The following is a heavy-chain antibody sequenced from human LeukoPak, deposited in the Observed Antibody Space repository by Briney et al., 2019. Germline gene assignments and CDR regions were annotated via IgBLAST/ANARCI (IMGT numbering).Heavy chain of an antibody. D-gene: IGHD5-18*01. CDR1: GDSVSSDTAA. J-gene: IGHJ4*02. V-gene: IGHV6-1*01. CDR3: SRGFHSYGFWD. Sequence: SQTLSLTCAISGDSVSSDTAAWNWLRQSPSRGLEWLGRTYYRSKWYNDYAVSVQSRITINPDTSKNQFSLQLNSVTPEDTAVYYCSRGFHSYGFWDWGQGTLVTVSS. CDR2: TYYRSKWYN.